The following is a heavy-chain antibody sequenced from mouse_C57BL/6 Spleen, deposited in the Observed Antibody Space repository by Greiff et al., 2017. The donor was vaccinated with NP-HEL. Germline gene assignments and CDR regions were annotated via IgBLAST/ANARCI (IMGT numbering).Heavy chain of an antibody. D-gene: IGHD1-1*01. Sequence: VQLKQSVAELVRPGASVKLSCTASGFNIKNTYMHWVKQRPEKGLEWIGRIDPANGNTKYAPKFKGKATITADTSSNTAYLQLSSLTSEDTGIYYGARWGTTVVADGSFDVWGTGTTGSVAS. CDR1: GFNIKNTY. CDR3: ARWGTTVVADGSFDV. J-gene: IGHJ1*03. CDR2: IDPANGNT. V-gene: IGHV14-3*01.